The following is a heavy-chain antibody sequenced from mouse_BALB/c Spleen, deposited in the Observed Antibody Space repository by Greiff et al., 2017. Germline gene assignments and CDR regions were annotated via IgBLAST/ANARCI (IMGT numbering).Heavy chain of an antibody. Sequence: EVKVEESGGGLVKPGGSLKLSCAASGFTFSSYAMSWVRQTPEKRLEWVASISSGGSTYYPDSVKGRFTISRDNARNILYLQMSSLRSEDTAMYYCARGQITTVVAKNWYFDVWGAGTTVTVSS. CDR1: GFTFSSYA. V-gene: IGHV5-6-5*01. CDR2: ISSGGST. D-gene: IGHD1-1*01. J-gene: IGHJ1*01. CDR3: ARGQITTVVAKNWYFDV.